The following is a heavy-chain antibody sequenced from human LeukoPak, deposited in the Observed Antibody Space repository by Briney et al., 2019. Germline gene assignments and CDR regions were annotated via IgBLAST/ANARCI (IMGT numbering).Heavy chain of an antibody. CDR1: GFTFTTYV. J-gene: IGHJ4*02. Sequence: GGSLRLSCAASGFTFTTYVMSWVRQAPGKGLDWVSTTIPSGDNTFHADSVKGRFTISRDNSKNTLYLQMNSLRVEDAAVYYCVKGGWGDNWGKGILVTVSS. CDR2: TIPSGDNT. D-gene: IGHD3-10*01. CDR3: VKGGWGDN. V-gene: IGHV3-23*01.